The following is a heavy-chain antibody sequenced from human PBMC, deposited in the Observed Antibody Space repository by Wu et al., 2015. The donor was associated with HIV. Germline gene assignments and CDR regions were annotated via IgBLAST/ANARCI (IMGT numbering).Heavy chain of an antibody. D-gene: IGHD6-19*01. CDR2: ISTYNANT. CDR3: ARDSPAVAARVAFDV. CDR1: GYTFTSYG. V-gene: IGHV1-18*01. Sequence: QVQLVQSGAEVKKPGASVKVSCKASGYTFTSYGISWVRQAPGQGLEWMGWISTYNANTNFAQKLQGRITMTTDTSTTTAYMELRSLTSDDTATYYCARDSPAVAARVAFDVWGQGTVVTVSS. J-gene: IGHJ3*01.